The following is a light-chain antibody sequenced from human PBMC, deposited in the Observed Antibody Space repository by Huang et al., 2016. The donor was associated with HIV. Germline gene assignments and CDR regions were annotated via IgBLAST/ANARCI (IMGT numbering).Light chain of an antibody. CDR3: QQYGSSPPT. J-gene: IGKJ1*01. V-gene: IGKV3-20*01. CDR2: GVS. CDR1: QSISFNY. Sequence: EIVLTQSPGTLSLSPGERATLSCRASQSISFNYLAWYRPNPGQAPRLLIYGVSSRASGIPDRFSGSGSVTDFTLTISRLVPEDSAVYYCQQYGSSPPTFGQGTKVEIK.